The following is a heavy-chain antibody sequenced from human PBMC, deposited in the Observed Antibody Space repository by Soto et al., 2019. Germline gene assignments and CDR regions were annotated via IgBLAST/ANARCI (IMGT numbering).Heavy chain of an antibody. J-gene: IGHJ6*02. Sequence: GESLKISCKGSGYSFTSYWIGWVRQMPGKGLEWMGIIYPGDSDTRYSPSFQGQVTISADKSISTAYLQWSSLKASDTAMYYCARQRGGFFSSHADYCYGIYVRAQRTTVPVS. D-gene: IGHD2-15*01. CDR1: GYSFTSYW. V-gene: IGHV5-51*01. CDR3: ARQRGGFFSSHADYCYGIYV. CDR2: IYPGDSDT.